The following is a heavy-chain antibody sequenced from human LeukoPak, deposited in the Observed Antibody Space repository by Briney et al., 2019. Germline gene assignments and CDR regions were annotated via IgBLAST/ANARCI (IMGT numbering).Heavy chain of an antibody. D-gene: IGHD1-1*01. CDR1: VYTFTGYY. V-gene: IGHV1-2*02. Sequence: ASVKVSCKASVYTFTGYYMHWVRQAPGQGLEWMGWINPNSGGTNYAQKFQGRVTMTRDTSISTAYMELSRLRSDDTAVYYCARETGTGYYYMDVWGKGTTVTISS. J-gene: IGHJ6*03. CDR2: INPNSGGT. CDR3: ARETGTGYYYMDV.